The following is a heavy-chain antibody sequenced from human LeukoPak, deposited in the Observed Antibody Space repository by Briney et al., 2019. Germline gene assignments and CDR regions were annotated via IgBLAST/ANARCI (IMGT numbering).Heavy chain of an antibody. J-gene: IGHJ4*02. CDR2: ISSDSSTI. V-gene: IGHV3-48*02. CDR1: GFTFSSYS. D-gene: IGHD2-21*02. Sequence: GGSLRLSCAASGFTFSSYSMNWVRQAPGKGLEWVSYISSDSSTIYYVDSVKGRFTISRDNAKNSLYLQMNSLSDEDTAVFYCARGPPEAYCGGDCYWYLDYWGQGTLVTVSS. CDR3: ARGPPEAYCGGDCYWYLDY.